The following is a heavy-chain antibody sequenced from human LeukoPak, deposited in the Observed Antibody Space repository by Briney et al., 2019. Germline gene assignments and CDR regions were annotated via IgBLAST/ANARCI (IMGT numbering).Heavy chain of an antibody. CDR1: GGSISSSSYY. D-gene: IGHD3-10*01. V-gene: IGHV4-39*01. CDR3: ARFYTTSQYGSGYMDV. CDR2: MSYSRST. Sequence: SETLSLTCTVSGGSISSSSYYWGWIRQPPGKGLEWIGSMSYSRSTYYNPSLKSRVTIAVDTSKTQFSLKLSSVTAADTAVYYCARFYTTSQYGSGYMDVWGKGTTVTVSS. J-gene: IGHJ6*03.